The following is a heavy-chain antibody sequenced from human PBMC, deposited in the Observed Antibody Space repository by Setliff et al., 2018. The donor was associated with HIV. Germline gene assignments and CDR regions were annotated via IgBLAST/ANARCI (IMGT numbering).Heavy chain of an antibody. CDR1: GYNFTNYG. V-gene: IGHV1-18*01. CDR3: ATGIPSDLDY. J-gene: IGHJ4*01. Sequence: AASVKVSCKASGYNFTNYGIGWVRLAPGQGPEWVGWINPETGDPNYAQKFRGRVLMTRDTSITTAFLHVAKLTSDDTAIYYCATGIPSDLDYWGQGTLVTSPQ. D-gene: IGHD2-21*01. CDR2: INPETGDP.